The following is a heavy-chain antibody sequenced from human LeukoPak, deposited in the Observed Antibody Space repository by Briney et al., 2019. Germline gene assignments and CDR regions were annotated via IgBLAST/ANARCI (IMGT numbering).Heavy chain of an antibody. CDR2: FDPGAGEI. D-gene: IGHD3-10*01. CDR1: GDTLSELT. J-gene: IGHJ4*02. V-gene: IGHV1-24*01. Sequence: ASVKVSCKVSGDTLSELTMHWVRQAPGKGLEWLGGFDPGAGEILYAQQFQGRLTTTEDTSTDTPYMELTSLRSEDSGVYFCAAGGIYSLLDYWGQGTLVTVSS. CDR3: AAGGIYSLLDY.